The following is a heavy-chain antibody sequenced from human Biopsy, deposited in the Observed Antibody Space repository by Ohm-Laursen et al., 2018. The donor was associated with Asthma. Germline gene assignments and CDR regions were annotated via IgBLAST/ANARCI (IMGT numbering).Heavy chain of an antibody. Sequence: SLRLSCAASGFTFSSYGMHWVRQAPGKGLEWVAVISYDGSNKYYADSVKGRFTISRDNSKNTLYLQMNSLRDEDTAVYYCARFKRGYSYGYAGVFDYWGQGTRVTVSS. V-gene: IGHV3-30*03. CDR1: GFTFSSYG. CDR3: ARFKRGYSYGYAGVFDY. D-gene: IGHD5-18*01. CDR2: ISYDGSNK. J-gene: IGHJ4*02.